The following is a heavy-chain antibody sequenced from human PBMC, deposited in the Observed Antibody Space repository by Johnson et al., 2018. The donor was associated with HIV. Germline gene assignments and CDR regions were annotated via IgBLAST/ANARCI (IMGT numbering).Heavy chain of an antibody. D-gene: IGHD6-13*01. CDR3: TTGQLGGASDI. V-gene: IGHV3-15*01. J-gene: IGHJ3*02. Sequence: VQLVESGGGLVKPGGSLRLSCAASGFTFTNAWMSWVRQAPGKGLEWVGRIKSKTDGGTTDYAAPVKGRFTISRDDSKNTLYLQMNSLKTEDTAVYYCTTGQLGGASDIWGQGTMVTVSS. CDR1: GFTFTNAW. CDR2: IKSKTDGGTT.